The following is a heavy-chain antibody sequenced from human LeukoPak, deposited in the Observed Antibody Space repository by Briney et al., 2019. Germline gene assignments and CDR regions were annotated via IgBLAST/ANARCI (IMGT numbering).Heavy chain of an antibody. V-gene: IGHV3-21*01. D-gene: IGHD6-6*01. CDR1: GFTFSSYS. J-gene: IGHJ4*02. CDR3: ARSESSSSPYFDY. CDR2: ISSSSSYI. Sequence: GGSLRLSCAASGFTFSSYSMNWVRQATGKGLEWVSSISSSSSYIYYADSVKGRFTISRDNAKNSLYLQMNSLRAEDTAVYYCARSESSSSPYFDYWGQGTLVTVSS.